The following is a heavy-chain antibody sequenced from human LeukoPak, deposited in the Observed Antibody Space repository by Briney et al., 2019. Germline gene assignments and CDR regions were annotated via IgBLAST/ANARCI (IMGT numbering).Heavy chain of an antibody. J-gene: IGHJ4*02. CDR3: ATSSGWYRYDS. V-gene: IGHV4-34*01. CDR2: INHSGST. CDR1: GGSFSGYY. Sequence: KPSETLSLTCAVYGGSFSGYYWSWIRQPPGKGLEWIGEINHSGSTNYNPSLKSRVTISVDTSKNQFSLILTSVTDADTAVYYCATSSGWYRYDSWGQGTLVTVSS. D-gene: IGHD6-19*01.